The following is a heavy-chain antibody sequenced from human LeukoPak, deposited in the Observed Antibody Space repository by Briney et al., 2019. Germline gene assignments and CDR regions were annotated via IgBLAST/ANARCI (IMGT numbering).Heavy chain of an antibody. Sequence: GGSLRLSCAASGFTFSSYSMNWVRQAPGKGLEWVSYISSSSSTIYYADSVKGRFTTSRDNAKNSLYLQMNSLRAEDTAVYYCARDPPCSGYDSWGQGTLVTVSS. CDR3: ARDPPCSGYDS. D-gene: IGHD5-12*01. CDR1: GFTFSSYS. CDR2: ISSSSSTI. J-gene: IGHJ5*02. V-gene: IGHV3-48*01.